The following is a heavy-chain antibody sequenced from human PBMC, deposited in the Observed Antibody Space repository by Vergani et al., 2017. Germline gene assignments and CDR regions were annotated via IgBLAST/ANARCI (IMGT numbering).Heavy chain of an antibody. V-gene: IGHV3-11*01. CDR1: GGSFSDYY. Sequence: QVQLQQWGAGLLKPSETLSLTCAVYGGSFSDYYMSWIRQAPGKGLEWVSYISSSGSTIYYADSVKGRFTISRDNAKNSLYLQMNSLRAEDTAVYYCASKGNYGKEPFDYWGQGTLVTVSS. CDR3: ASKGNYGKEPFDY. J-gene: IGHJ4*02. CDR2: ISSSGSTI. D-gene: IGHD3-10*01.